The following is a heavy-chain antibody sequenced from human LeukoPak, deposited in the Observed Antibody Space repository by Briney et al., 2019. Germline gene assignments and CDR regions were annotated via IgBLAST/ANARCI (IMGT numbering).Heavy chain of an antibody. CDR3: ARDKIEGPTKLDY. D-gene: IGHD1-1*01. CDR2: IKQDESEK. J-gene: IGHJ4*02. CDR1: GFTFSSYW. Sequence: GGSLRLSCAASGFTFSSYWMSWVRQAPGKGLEWVANIKQDESEKYVDSLKGRFTISRDNAKNSLYLQMNSLRAEDTAVYYCARDKIEGPTKLDYWGQGILVTVSS. V-gene: IGHV3-7*01.